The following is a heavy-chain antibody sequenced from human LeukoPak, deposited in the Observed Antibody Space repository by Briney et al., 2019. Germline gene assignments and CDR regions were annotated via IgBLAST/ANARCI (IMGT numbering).Heavy chain of an antibody. CDR3: ARRNSGYYYDLWFDP. V-gene: IGHV1-69*13. D-gene: IGHD3-22*01. J-gene: IGHJ5*02. Sequence: SVKVSCKASGGTFSSYAISWVRQAPGQGLEWMGGIIPIFGTANYAQKFQGRVTITADESTSTAYMELSSLRSEDTAVYYCARRNSGYYYDLWFDPWGQGTLVTVSS. CDR1: GGTFSSYA. CDR2: IIPIFGTA.